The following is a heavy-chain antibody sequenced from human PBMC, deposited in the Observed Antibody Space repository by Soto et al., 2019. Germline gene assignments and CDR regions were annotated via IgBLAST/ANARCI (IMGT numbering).Heavy chain of an antibody. J-gene: IGHJ4*02. CDR1: GGSMSRYY. CDR3: ARVSYDNTGSGSFDY. Sequence: SETLSLTCNVSGGSMSRYYWSWIRQPAGRGLEWIGRVWTSGSTNYNPSLKGRVTMSIDTSNNHFSLKLNSVTAADTAVYYCARVSYDNTGSGSFDYWGQGTVVTVSS. CDR2: VWTSGST. D-gene: IGHD3-22*01. V-gene: IGHV4-4*07.